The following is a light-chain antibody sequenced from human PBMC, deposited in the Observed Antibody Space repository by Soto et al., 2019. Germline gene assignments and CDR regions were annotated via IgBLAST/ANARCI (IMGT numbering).Light chain of an antibody. CDR2: GAS. J-gene: IGKJ1*01. Sequence: EIVMTQSPATLSVSPGERATLSCRASQSVSSNLAWYQQKPGQAPRLLIYGASTRATGIPARFSSSGSGTEFTLTISSLQSEDFAVYYCQQYTYWPKTFGQGTKVDIK. V-gene: IGKV3-15*01. CDR3: QQYTYWPKT. CDR1: QSVSSN.